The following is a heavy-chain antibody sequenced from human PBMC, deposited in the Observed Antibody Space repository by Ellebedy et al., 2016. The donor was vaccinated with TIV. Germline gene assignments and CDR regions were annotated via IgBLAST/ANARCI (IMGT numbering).Heavy chain of an antibody. Sequence: GESLKISCAASGFTFSNYAMSWVRQAPGKGLEWVSAISSGGGSTYYADSVKGRFTISRDNSKNTLYLQMNSLRAEDTAVYYCARDAGYFDLWGRGILVTVSS. J-gene: IGHJ2*01. CDR2: ISSGGGST. CDR1: GFTFSNYA. V-gene: IGHV3-23*01. CDR3: ARDAGYFDL.